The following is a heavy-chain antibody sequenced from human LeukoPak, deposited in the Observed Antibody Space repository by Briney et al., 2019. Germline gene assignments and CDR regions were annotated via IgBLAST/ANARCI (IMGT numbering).Heavy chain of an antibody. J-gene: IGHJ5*02. D-gene: IGHD3-10*02. CDR2: IYHSGST. CDR3: ARVLGSEIHAGWFDP. CDR1: VYSLSSGYY. Sequence: SETLSHTCAVSVYSLSSGYYWGWIPQPPGKGLDWIGRIYHSGSTYYNPSLRSRVTISLDTSKNQFSLKLSSETAADTAVYYCARVLGSEIHAGWFDPWGQGTLVTVSS. V-gene: IGHV4-38-2*01.